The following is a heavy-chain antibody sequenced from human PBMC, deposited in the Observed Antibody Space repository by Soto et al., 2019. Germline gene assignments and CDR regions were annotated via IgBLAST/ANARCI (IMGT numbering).Heavy chain of an antibody. Sequence: EVQLLESGGGLVQPGGSLRLSCAASGFTFSSCAMSWVRQAPGKGLEWVAAISGSGGSTFYADPVKGRFSISRDNSKTPMYLTMNSLGPDDTAVYYCAKGRGYCSSASCYVASDYWGQGTLVTVSS. J-gene: IGHJ4*02. CDR3: AKGRGYCSSASCYVASDY. CDR2: ISGSGGST. V-gene: IGHV3-23*01. CDR1: GFTFSSCA. D-gene: IGHD2-2*01.